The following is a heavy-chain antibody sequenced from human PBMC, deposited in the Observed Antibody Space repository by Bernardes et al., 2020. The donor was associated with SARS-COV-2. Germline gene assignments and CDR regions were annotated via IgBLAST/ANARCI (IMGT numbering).Heavy chain of an antibody. CDR1: GFTVRSHL. CDR2: INGDGSSI. V-gene: IGHV3-74*01. Sequence: GGDLRRSRAASGFTVRSHLMHWVRQGPGKGPGGGSRINGDGSSINYADSVKGRFTISRDNARNTLYLEMNSLRAEDTAVYYCARGSGNYYFDYWGQGTLVTVSS. CDR3: ARGSGNYYFDY. J-gene: IGHJ4*02. D-gene: IGHD1-26*01.